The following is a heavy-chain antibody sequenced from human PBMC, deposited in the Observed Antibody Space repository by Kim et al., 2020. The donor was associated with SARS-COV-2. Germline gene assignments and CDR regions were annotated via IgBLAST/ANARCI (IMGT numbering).Heavy chain of an antibody. CDR1: GFTFSSYS. CDR2: ISSSSSTI. CDR3: ARDSTLYDFRGGMDV. D-gene: IGHD3-3*01. Sequence: GGSLRLSCAASGFTFSSYSMNWVRQAPGKGLEWVSYISSSSSTIYYADSVKGRFNISRDNAKNSLYLQMNSLRDEDTAVYYCARDSTLYDFRGGMDVWGQGTTVTVSS. J-gene: IGHJ6*02. V-gene: IGHV3-48*02.